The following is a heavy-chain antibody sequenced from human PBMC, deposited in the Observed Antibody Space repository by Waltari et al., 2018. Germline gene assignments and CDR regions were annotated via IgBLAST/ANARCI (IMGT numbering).Heavy chain of an antibody. CDR2: IRDCGSNK. D-gene: IGHD5-18*01. CDR1: GFPSSRYG. J-gene: IGHJ4*02. V-gene: IGHV3-33*06. CDR3: AKMGLQVWYFDY. Sequence: QVQIVESGGGVLEPRRYMRLPCAASGFPSSRYGRHWVRQAPGKGLEWVAVIRDCGSNKYYADSVKGRFTISRDNSKNTLYLQMNSLRAEDTAVYYCAKMGLQVWYFDYWGQGTLVTVSS.